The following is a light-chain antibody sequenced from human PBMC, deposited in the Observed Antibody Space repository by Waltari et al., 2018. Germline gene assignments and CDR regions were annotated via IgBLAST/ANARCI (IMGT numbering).Light chain of an antibody. J-gene: IGLJ2*01. V-gene: IGLV3-21*02. CDR1: NIGSKY. CDR2: DNS. Sequence: SYVLTQPPSVSVAPGQTARITCGGNNIGSKYVNWYQQKPGQAPVLVVYDNSDRPAGIPERFSGSNSGNTATLTISRVEAGDEADYYCQVSEISPDHFVVFGGGTRLTVL. CDR3: QVSEISPDHFVV.